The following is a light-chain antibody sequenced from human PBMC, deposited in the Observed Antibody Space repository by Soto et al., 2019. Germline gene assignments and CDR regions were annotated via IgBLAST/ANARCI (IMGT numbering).Light chain of an antibody. J-gene: IGKJ1*01. CDR2: DAS. Sequence: DIQMTQPPSTLSASVGDRVTITCRASQSISSWLAWYQQKPGKAPKLLIYDASSLESGVPSRFSGSGSGTEFTLPLSSLQPDDFAPFYCQQYNSYSTFGQGTKV. CDR3: QQYNSYST. CDR1: QSISSW. V-gene: IGKV1-5*01.